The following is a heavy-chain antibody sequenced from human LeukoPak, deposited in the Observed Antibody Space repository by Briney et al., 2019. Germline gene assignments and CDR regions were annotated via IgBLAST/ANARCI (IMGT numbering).Heavy chain of an antibody. CDR2: INTDGSST. V-gene: IGHV3-74*01. CDR1: GFTFSSYW. J-gene: IGHJ5*01. CDR3: VRDRSPYWFDS. Sequence: GGSLRLSCAASGFTFSSYWMHWVRQAPGKGLVWVSRINTDGSSTSYEDSVKGRFTISRDNAKNTLYLQMNSLRVEDTAVYYCVRDRSPYWFDSWGQGTPVTVSS.